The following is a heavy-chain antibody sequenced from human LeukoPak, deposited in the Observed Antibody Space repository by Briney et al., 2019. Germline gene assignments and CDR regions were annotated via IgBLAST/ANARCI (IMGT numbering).Heavy chain of an antibody. J-gene: IGHJ6*03. Sequence: SETLSLTCTVSGGSISNYYWSWIRQPPGKGLEWIGYIFYSGSTNYNPSLKSRVTISVDTSKNQFSLKLSSVTAADTAVYYCARDLGYYYYYMDVWGKGTTVTVSS. D-gene: IGHD7-27*01. CDR1: GGSISNYY. CDR2: IFYSGST. V-gene: IGHV4-59*12. CDR3: ARDLGYYYYYMDV.